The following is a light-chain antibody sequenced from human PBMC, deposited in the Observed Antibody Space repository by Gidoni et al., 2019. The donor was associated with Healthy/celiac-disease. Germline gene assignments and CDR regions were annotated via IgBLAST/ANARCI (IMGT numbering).Light chain of an antibody. J-gene: IGKJ1*01. V-gene: IGKV3-20*01. Sequence: ASQSVSSSYLAWYQQKPGQAPRLLIYGASSRATGIPDRFSGSGSGTDFTLTISRREPEDFAGYYCQQYGSSPRTFGQGTKVEIK. CDR2: GAS. CDR1: QSVSSSY. CDR3: QQYGSSPRT.